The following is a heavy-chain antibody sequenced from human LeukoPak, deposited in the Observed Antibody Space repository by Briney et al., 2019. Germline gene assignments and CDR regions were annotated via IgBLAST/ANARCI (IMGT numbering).Heavy chain of an antibody. CDR3: ARDSSSGWYLDLIYFQH. D-gene: IGHD6-19*01. CDR2: IKQDGSEK. J-gene: IGHJ1*01. V-gene: IGHV3-7*01. Sequence: PGGSLRLSCAASGFTFSSYWMSWVRQAPGKGLEWVANIKQDGSEKYYVDSVKGRFTISRDNAKNSLYLQMNSLRAEDTAVYYCARDSSSGWYLDLIYFQHWGQGTLVTVSS. CDR1: GFTFSSYW.